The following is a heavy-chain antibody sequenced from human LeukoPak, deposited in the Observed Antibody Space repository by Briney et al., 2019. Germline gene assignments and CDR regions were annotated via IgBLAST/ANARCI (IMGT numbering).Heavy chain of an antibody. D-gene: IGHD4-11*01. Sequence: GGSLRLSCAASGFTFSSYAMNWVRQAPGKGLEWVSAISGSGGSTYYADSVKGRFTISRDNSKNTLYLQMNSLRAEDMAVYYCARDETTGVLHFDYWGQGTLVTVSS. CDR3: ARDETTGVLHFDY. CDR1: GFTFSSYA. CDR2: ISGSGGST. V-gene: IGHV3-23*01. J-gene: IGHJ4*02.